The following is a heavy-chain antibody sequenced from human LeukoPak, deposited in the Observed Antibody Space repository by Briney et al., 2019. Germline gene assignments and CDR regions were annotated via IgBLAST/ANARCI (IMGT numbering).Heavy chain of an antibody. J-gene: IGHJ4*02. CDR3: TRTVNSASDF. Sequence: GGSLRLSCAASGFTFSSFAINWVRQAPGKGLEWVATINQNGGVKYYVDSVKGRFTISRDNAKTSLFLQMNSLRIDDTAMYYCTRTVNSASDFWGQGTLVTVSS. D-gene: IGHD4-23*01. CDR2: INQNGGVK. V-gene: IGHV3-7*03. CDR1: GFTFSSFA.